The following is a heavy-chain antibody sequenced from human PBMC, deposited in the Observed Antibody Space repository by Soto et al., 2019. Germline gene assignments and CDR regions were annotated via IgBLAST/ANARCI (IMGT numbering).Heavy chain of an antibody. J-gene: IGHJ5*02. Sequence: SETLSLTCAVSGGSISSSNWWGWVRPPPRKGVEWFGEIYHSGSTNYNPSLKSRVTISVDKSKNQFSLKLSSVTAADTAVYYCARGRMGKPRGSGSYPSHKLFDPWGQGTLVTSPQ. D-gene: IGHD3-10*01. V-gene: IGHV4-4*02. CDR2: IYHSGST. CDR3: ARGRMGKPRGSGSYPSHKLFDP. CDR1: GGSISSSNW.